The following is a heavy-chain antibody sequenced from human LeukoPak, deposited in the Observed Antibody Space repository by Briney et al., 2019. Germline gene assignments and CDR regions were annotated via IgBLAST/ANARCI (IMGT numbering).Heavy chain of an antibody. CDR3: AKVRSTSLSNWFDP. V-gene: IGHV3-30*18. CDR2: ISYDGSNK. CDR1: GFTFSSYG. D-gene: IGHD2-2*01. J-gene: IGHJ5*02. Sequence: GGSLRLSCAASGFTFSSYGMHWVRQAPGKGLEWVAVISYDGSNKYYADSVKGRFTISRDNSENTLYLQMNSLRAEDTAVYYCAKVRSTSLSNWFDPWGQGTLVTVSS.